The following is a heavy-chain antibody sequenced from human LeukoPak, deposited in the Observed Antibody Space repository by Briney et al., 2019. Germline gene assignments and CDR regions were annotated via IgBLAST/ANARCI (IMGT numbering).Heavy chain of an antibody. D-gene: IGHD3-22*01. CDR3: ARYSHYYDSSGYSY. CDR1: GGSINSSRYY. J-gene: IGHJ4*02. Sequence: SETLSLTCTVSGGSINSSRYYWAWVRQPPGKGLEWVGNVFYSGGTYNSPSLKSRLTISVDASKNQFSLRLISVTAADTAVYYCARYSHYYDSSGYSYWGQGTLVTVSS. V-gene: IGHV4-39*01. CDR2: VFYSGGT.